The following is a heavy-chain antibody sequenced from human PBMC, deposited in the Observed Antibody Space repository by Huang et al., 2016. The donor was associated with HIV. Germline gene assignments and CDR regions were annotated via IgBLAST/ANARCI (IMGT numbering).Heavy chain of an antibody. CDR3: AAGVVPAADYYYYYGMDV. D-gene: IGHD2-2*01. Sequence: QVQLVQSGAEVTKPGASVKVSCTASGYTFTGYYMHWVRQAPGQVLEWMGWIKPNSGVTNYAQKFQGRVTMTRDTSISTAYMELSRLRSDDTAVYYCAAGVVPAADYYYYYGMDVWGQGTTVTVSS. CDR2: IKPNSGVT. J-gene: IGHJ6*02. CDR1: GYTFTGYY. V-gene: IGHV1-2*02.